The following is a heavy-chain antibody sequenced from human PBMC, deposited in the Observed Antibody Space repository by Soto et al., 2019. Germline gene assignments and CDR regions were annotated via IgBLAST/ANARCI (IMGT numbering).Heavy chain of an antibody. CDR3: TNHPAGIAFAVTTYYWNF. J-gene: IGHJ4*01. D-gene: IGHD1-1*01. CDR2: ISYDGSNK. CDR1: GFTFSSYA. Sequence: QVQLVESGGGVVQPGRSLRLSCAASGFTFSSYAMHWVRQAPGKGLERVAVISYDGSNKYYADSVKGRFTISRDNSKNTLYLQTDSLRAVNTAVYDSTNHPAGIAFAVTTYYWNFRGRGNLVTVPS. V-gene: IGHV3-30-3*01.